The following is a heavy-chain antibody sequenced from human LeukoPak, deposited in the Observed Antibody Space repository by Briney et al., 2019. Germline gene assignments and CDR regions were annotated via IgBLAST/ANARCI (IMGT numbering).Heavy chain of an antibody. D-gene: IGHD1-26*01. CDR2: ISWNSGSV. Sequence: PGRSLRLSCAASGFTFEDYAMHWVRQAPGKGLEWVSGISWNSGSVGYVDSVKGRFTISRDNAKNSLYLQMNSLRAEDTALYYCAIKGNLRVGMDVWGKGTTVTVSS. CDR3: AIKGNLRVGMDV. J-gene: IGHJ6*04. CDR1: GFTFEDYA. V-gene: IGHV3-9*01.